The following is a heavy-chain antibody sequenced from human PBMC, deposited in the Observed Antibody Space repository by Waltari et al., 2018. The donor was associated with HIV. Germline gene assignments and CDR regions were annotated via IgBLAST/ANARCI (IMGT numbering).Heavy chain of an antibody. V-gene: IGHV4-34*01. D-gene: IGHD3-9*01. J-gene: IGHJ4*02. CDR3: ARGSPSLEYYDILTGYYDY. Sequence: QVQLQQWGAGLLKPSETLSLTCAVYGGSFSGYYWSWIRQPPGTGLEWIGEINHSGSTNYNPSLKSRVTISVDTSKNQFSLKLSSVTAADTAVYYCARGSPSLEYYDILTGYYDYWGQGTLVTVSS. CDR2: INHSGST. CDR1: GGSFSGYY.